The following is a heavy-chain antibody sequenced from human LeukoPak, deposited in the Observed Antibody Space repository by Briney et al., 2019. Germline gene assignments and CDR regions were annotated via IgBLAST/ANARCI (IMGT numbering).Heavy chain of an antibody. V-gene: IGHV3-48*03. J-gene: IGHJ6*04. CDR1: GFTFSNE. D-gene: IGHD3-10*02. CDR3: AELGITMIGGV. CDR2: ISSSGSTI. Sequence: GGSLRLSCAASGFTFSNEMNWVRQAPGKGLEWVSYISSSGSTIYYADSVKGRFTISRDNAKDSLYLQMNSLRAEDTAVYYCAELGITMIGGVWGKGTTVTISS.